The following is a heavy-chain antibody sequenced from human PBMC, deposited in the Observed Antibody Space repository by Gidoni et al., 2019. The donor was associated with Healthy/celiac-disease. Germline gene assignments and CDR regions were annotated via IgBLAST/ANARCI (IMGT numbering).Heavy chain of an antibody. CDR2: INPGGGST. D-gene: IGHD3-22*01. Sequence: VQLVQSGAEVKKPGASGKVSCKASGYTFTSYFLLWVRQAPGQGLGWMGIINPGGGSTSCAQKFQGRVTMTRDTSTSTVYMELSSLRSEDTAVYYCARGRWGYYYDSRDPFAFDIWGQGTMVTVSS. J-gene: IGHJ3*02. V-gene: IGHV1-46*03. CDR3: ARGRWGYYYDSRDPFAFDI. CDR1: GYTFTSYF.